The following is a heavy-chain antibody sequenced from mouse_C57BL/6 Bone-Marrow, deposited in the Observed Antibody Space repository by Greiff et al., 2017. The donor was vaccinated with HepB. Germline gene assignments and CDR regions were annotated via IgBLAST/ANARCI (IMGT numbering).Heavy chain of an antibody. J-gene: IGHJ4*01. D-gene: IGHD2-3*01. CDR3: ERVRWLLQATDD. V-gene: IGHV1-26*01. CDR2: INPNNGGT. CDR1: GYTFTDYY. Sequence: VQLQQSGPELVKPGASVKISCKASGYTFTDYYMNWVKQSHGKSLEWIGDINPNNGGTSYNQKFKGKATLTVDKSSSTAYMERRSLTSEDSAVYYCERVRWLLQATDDGGQGTAVTVSA.